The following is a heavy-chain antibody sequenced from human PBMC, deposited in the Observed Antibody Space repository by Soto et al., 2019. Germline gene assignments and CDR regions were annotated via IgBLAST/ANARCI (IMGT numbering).Heavy chain of an antibody. CDR1: GFTFSSHA. Sequence: GGSLRLSCAASGFTFSSHAMHWVRQAPGKGLEWVAVISYDGSNKYYADSVKGRFTISRDNSKNTLYLQMNSLRAEDTAVYYCAREVVVVPAAMRYYYYYGMDVWGQGTTVTVSS. J-gene: IGHJ6*02. D-gene: IGHD2-2*01. V-gene: IGHV3-30-3*01. CDR3: AREVVVVPAAMRYYYYYGMDV. CDR2: ISYDGSNK.